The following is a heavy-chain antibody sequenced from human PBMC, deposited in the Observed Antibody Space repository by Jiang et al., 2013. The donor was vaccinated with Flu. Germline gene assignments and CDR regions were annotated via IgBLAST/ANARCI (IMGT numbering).Heavy chain of an antibody. CDR3: AINYYDSSGYYYFDY. D-gene: IGHD3-22*01. CDR2: IIPIFGTA. J-gene: IGHJ4*02. V-gene: IGHV1-69*01. Sequence: GQGLEWMGGIIPIFGTANYAQKFQGGVTITADESTSTAYMELSSLRSEDTAVYYCAINYYDSSGYYYFDYWGQGTLVTVSS.